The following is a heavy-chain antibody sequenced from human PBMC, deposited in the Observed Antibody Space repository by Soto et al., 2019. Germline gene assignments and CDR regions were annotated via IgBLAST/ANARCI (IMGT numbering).Heavy chain of an antibody. Sequence: ETLSLTCAVYGGSFSGYYWSWIRQPPGKGLEWIGEINHSGSTNYNPSLKSRVTISVDTSKNRFSLKLSSVTAADTAVYYCARGLMGIVLVPAALTFDPWGQGTLVTVSS. J-gene: IGHJ5*02. CDR3: ARGLMGIVLVPAALTFDP. CDR2: INHSGST. CDR1: GGSFSGYY. D-gene: IGHD2-2*01. V-gene: IGHV4-34*01.